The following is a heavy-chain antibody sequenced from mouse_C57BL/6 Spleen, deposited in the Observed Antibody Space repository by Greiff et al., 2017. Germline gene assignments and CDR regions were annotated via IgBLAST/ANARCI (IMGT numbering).Heavy chain of an antibody. J-gene: IGHJ3*01. Sequence: QVQLQQSGPGLVQPSQSLSITCTVSGFSLTSYGVHWVRQSPGKGLEWLGVIWSGGSTDYNAAFISRLSISKDNSKSQVFFKMNSLQADDTAIYYCARQYSNEAWFAYWGQGTLVTVSA. CDR2: IWSGGST. V-gene: IGHV2-2*01. D-gene: IGHD2-5*01. CDR3: ARQYSNEAWFAY. CDR1: GFSLTSYG.